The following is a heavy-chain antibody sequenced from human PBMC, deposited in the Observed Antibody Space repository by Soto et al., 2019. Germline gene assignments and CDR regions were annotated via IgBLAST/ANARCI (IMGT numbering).Heavy chain of an antibody. D-gene: IGHD5-18*01. J-gene: IGHJ4*02. V-gene: IGHV1-46*01. CDR3: ARGLGYSYGCFDY. Sequence: AASVKVSCKVSGYTLTELSMHWVRQAPGKGLEWMGIINPRDGSTSYAQKFQGRVTMTRDTSTSTVYMELSSLRFEDTAVYYCARGLGYSYGCFDYWGQGTLVTVSS. CDR2: INPRDGST. CDR1: GYTLTELS.